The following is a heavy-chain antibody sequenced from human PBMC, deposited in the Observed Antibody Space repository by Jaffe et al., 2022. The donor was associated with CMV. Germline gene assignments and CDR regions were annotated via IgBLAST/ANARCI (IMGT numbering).Heavy chain of an antibody. CDR2: IIPILGIA. CDR3: ARDKNYYGSGSYFDY. D-gene: IGHD3-10*01. V-gene: IGHV1-69*09. J-gene: IGHJ4*02. Sequence: QVQLVQSGAEVKKPGSSVKVSCKASGGTFSSYAISWVRQAPGQGLEWMGRIIPILGIANYAQKFQGRVTITADKSTSTAYMELSSLRSEDTAVYYCARDKNYYGSGSYFDYWGQGTLVTVSS. CDR1: GGTFSSYA.